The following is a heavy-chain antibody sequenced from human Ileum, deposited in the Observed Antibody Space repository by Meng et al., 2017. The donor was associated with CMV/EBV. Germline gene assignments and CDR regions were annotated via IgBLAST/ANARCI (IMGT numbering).Heavy chain of an antibody. Sequence: AYGFTFRAYWMHWVRQAPGKGLVWVSRINGDGSTTNYADSVKGRFTISRDNAKNTLYLQMNSLRVEDTAVYYCARGGGYSYDSAGYWGQGTLVTVSS. J-gene: IGHJ4*02. CDR3: ARGGGYSYDSAGY. CDR1: GFTFRAYW. V-gene: IGHV3-74*01. CDR2: INGDGSTT. D-gene: IGHD5-18*01.